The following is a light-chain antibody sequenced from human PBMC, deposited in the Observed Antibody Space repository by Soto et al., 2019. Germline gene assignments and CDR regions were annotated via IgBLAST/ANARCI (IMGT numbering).Light chain of an antibody. V-gene: IGLV2-8*01. CDR3: SSYTGTNTPYV. J-gene: IGLJ1*01. Sequence: QSVLTQPPSASGSPGQSVTISCTGTSSDIGAYIYVSWYQQHPGKAPKLMISEVSRRPSGVPERFSGSKSGNTASLTISGLQADDEAYYYCSSYTGTNTPYVFGTGTKVTVL. CDR1: SSDIGAYIY. CDR2: EVS.